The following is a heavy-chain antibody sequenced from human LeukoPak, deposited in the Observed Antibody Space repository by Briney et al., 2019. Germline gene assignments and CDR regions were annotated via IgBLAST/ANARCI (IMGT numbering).Heavy chain of an antibody. Sequence: SETLSLTCAVYGGSFSGYYWSWIRQPPGKGLEWIGEINHRGSTNYNPSLKSRVTISVDTSKNQFSLKLSSVTAADTAVYYCARGDSSGFIRSWGQGTLVTVSS. CDR2: INHRGST. J-gene: IGHJ5*02. CDR3: ARGDSSGFIRS. V-gene: IGHV4-34*01. CDR1: GGSFSGYY. D-gene: IGHD3-22*01.